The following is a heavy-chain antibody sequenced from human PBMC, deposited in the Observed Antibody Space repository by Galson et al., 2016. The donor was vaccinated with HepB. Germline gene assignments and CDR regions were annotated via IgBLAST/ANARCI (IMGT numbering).Heavy chain of an antibody. CDR3: ARDWKGYFDF. CDR2: INPVFGTV. J-gene: IGHJ4*02. Sequence: SVKVSCKASGGTFSSSYSISWVRQAPGQGLEWIGGINPVFGTVNYAQNIQGRVTITADNMELSSLRSEDTAVYYCARDWKGYFDFWGQGTLVTVPS. CDR1: GGTFSSSYS. V-gene: IGHV1-69*06. D-gene: IGHD2-15*01.